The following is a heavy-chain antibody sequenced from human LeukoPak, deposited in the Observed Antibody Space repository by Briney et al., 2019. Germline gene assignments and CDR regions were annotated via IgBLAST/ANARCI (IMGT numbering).Heavy chain of an antibody. CDR1: GFSFSGFG. J-gene: IGHJ6*03. CDR2: IGSSGSAGGNI. CDR3: ARAPTPYFTYYMDV. V-gene: IGHV3-48*02. Sequence: GGSLRLSCAASGFSFSGFGMNWVRQAPGKGLEWISYIGSSGSAGGNIYYAVSVEGRFTVSRGNAKDSLFLQMNSLQDADTAVYYCARAPTPYFTYYMDVWGKGTTVTVSS. D-gene: IGHD2-21*01.